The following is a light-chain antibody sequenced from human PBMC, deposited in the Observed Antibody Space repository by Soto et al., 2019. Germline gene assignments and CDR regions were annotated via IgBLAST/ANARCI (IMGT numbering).Light chain of an antibody. J-gene: IGKJ1*01. Sequence: DIQMTQSPSTLSASVGDRVTITCRASQTISTWLAWYQQRPGKAPNLLIYKASTLQSGVPSRFSGSGSGTEFTLTISGLQPDDFATYYCQQYNNFWTFCQGTKVEIK. V-gene: IGKV1-5*03. CDR3: QQYNNFWT. CDR2: KAS. CDR1: QTISTW.